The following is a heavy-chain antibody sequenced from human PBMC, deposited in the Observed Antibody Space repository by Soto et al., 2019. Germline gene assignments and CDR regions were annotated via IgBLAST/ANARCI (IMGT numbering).Heavy chain of an antibody. Sequence: SETLSLTCAVSGDSVRSSNWWTWVRQSPGKGLEWIGEIYHLGGTNYNPSLKGRVTISVDMAKNQVSLKLSSVTAADTAVYYCATMKKPRGYYYGLNVWGQGTTVTDSS. CDR1: GDSVRSSNW. V-gene: IGHV4-4*02. J-gene: IGHJ6*02. CDR2: IYHLGGT. CDR3: ATMKKPRGYYYGLNV.